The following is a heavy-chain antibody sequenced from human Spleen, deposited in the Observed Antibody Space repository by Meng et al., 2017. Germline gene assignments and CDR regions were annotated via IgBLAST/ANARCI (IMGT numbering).Heavy chain of an antibody. CDR3: TRDGYLDCSRTNCFDY. J-gene: IGHJ4*02. CDR1: GYTFTNYD. V-gene: IGHV7-4-1*02. Sequence: VKMVQSGSELRKPVAAVKVSGKASGYTFTNYDINWLRQAPGQGLEWMGWIDTKTGHPTYAQGFTGRLVFSLDTSVSTTYLQISGLKAADTAVYYCTRDGYLDCSRTNCFDYWGQGALVTVSS. D-gene: IGHD2-2*01. CDR2: IDTKTGHP.